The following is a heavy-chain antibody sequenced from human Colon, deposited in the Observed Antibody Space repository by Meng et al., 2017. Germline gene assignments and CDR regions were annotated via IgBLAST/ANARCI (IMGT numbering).Heavy chain of an antibody. CDR2: IIPSSGVT. V-gene: IGHV1-2*06. CDR1: GYTFTNHY. CDR3: ARDGRKWNTDF. Sequence: ASVKVSCKASGYTFTNHYIHWMRQAPGQGLEWMGRIIPSSGVTIYAQRFQDRVTMTRDTSISTVFMELSSLRSDDTAVYYCARDGRKWNTDFWGQGTLGTVSS. J-gene: IGHJ4*02. D-gene: IGHD1/OR15-1a*01.